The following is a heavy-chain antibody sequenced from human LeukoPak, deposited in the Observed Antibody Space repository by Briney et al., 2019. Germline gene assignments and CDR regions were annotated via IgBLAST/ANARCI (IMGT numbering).Heavy chain of an antibody. V-gene: IGHV4-59*01. CDR2: IYYSGST. D-gene: IGHD4-17*01. CDR1: GGSISSYY. Sequence: SETLSLTCTVSGGSISSYYWSWIRQPPGKGLEWIGYIYYSGSTNYNPSLKSRVTISVDTSKNQFSLKLSSVTAADTAVYYCAREDYGDYAETAFDIWGQGTMVTVSP. CDR3: AREDYGDYAETAFDI. J-gene: IGHJ3*02.